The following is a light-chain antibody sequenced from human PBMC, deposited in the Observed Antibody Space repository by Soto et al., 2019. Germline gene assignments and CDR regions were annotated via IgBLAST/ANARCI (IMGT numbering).Light chain of an antibody. J-gene: IGKJ5*01. V-gene: IGKV3-15*01. CDR1: QSVRNK. Sequence: EIVVTQPPATLSVSPGERVTLSRRASQSVRNKVAWYQQKPGQTPRVIIYDTSTRAADIPARFSGSGYGTYFTLTISSLQSEDFAVYYCQQYNIWRSITFGPGTRLEIK. CDR3: QQYNIWRSIT. CDR2: DTS.